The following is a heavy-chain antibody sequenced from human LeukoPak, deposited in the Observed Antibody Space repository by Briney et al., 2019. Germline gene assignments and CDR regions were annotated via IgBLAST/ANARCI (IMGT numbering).Heavy chain of an antibody. J-gene: IGHJ4*02. D-gene: IGHD2-15*01. V-gene: IGHV4-61*08. CDR3: ARTKLYCSGGSCYSSLDY. Sequence: SETLSLTCTVSGDSVSSGGYYWTWIRQPPGKGLEWIGYMYYNGKTHYNPSLQSRVAISVDTSKNQFSLKLTSVTAADTALYYCARTKLYCSGGSCYSSLDYWGQGTLVTVSS. CDR1: GDSVSSGGYY. CDR2: MYYNGKT.